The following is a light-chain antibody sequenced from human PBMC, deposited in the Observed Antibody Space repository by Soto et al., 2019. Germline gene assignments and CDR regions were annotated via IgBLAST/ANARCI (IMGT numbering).Light chain of an antibody. J-gene: IGKJ2*01. Sequence: EIVMTQSPATLSVSPGERATLSFRASQSVGSSLAWYQHKPVQTPRLLIYGSSIRATGIPGRFSGSGSGTEFTLTISSLQSEDFAAYYCQQYSKRYTFGQGTKLEI. CDR2: GSS. CDR1: QSVGSS. V-gene: IGKV3D-15*01. CDR3: QQYSKRYT.